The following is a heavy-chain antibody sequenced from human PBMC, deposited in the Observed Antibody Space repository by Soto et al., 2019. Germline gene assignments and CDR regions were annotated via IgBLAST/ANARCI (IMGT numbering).Heavy chain of an antibody. CDR3: ARFGKPGVYYYYGMDV. V-gene: IGHV3-33*01. CDR2: IWYDGSNK. D-gene: IGHD3-10*01. CDR1: GFTFSSYG. Sequence: WYQRLSCAASGFTFSSYGMHWGRQAPGKGLEWVAVIWYDGSNKYYADSVKGRFTISRDNSKNTLYLQMNSLRAEDTAVYYCARFGKPGVYYYYGMDVWGQVTTVTVSS. J-gene: IGHJ6*02.